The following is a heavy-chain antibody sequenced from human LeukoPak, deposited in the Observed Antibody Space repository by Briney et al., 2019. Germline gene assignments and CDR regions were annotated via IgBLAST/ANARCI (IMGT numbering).Heavy chain of an antibody. CDR3: ATVVDFWSGYVPQYYFDY. CDR1: GYTLTELS. D-gene: IGHD3-3*01. CDR2: FDPEDGET. J-gene: IGHJ4*02. Sequence: ASVTVSCKVSGYTLTELSMHWVRQAPGKGLEWMGGFDPEDGETIYAQKFQGRVTMTEDTSTDTAYMELSSLRSEDTAVYYCATVVDFWSGYVPQYYFDYWGQGTLVTVSS. V-gene: IGHV1-24*01.